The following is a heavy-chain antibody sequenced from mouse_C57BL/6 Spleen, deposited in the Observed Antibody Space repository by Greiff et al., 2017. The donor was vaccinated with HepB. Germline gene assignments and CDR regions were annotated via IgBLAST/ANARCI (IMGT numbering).Heavy chain of an antibody. CDR1: GFTFSSYA. CDR2: ISDGGSYT. Sequence: DVKLQESGGGLVKPGGSLKLSCAASGFTFSSYAMSWVRQTPEKRLEWVATISDGGSYTYYPDNVKGRFTISRDNAKNNLYLQMSHLKSEDTAMYYCARDGFTGFAYWGQGTLVTVSA. CDR3: ARDGFTGFAY. D-gene: IGHD2-2*01. J-gene: IGHJ3*01. V-gene: IGHV5-4*01.